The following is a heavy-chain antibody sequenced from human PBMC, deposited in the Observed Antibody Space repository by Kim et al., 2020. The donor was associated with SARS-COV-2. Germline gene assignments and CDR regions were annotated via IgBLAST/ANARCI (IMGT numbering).Heavy chain of an antibody. CDR3: ARGLDYDILTGDWEGWFDP. CDR1: GGTFSSYA. CDR2: IIPIFGTA. V-gene: IGHV1-69*13. J-gene: IGHJ5*02. Sequence: SVKVSCKASGGTFSSYAISWVRQAPGQGLEWMGGIIPIFGTANYAQKFQGRVTITADESTSTAYMELSSLRSEDTAVYYCARGLDYDILTGDWEGWFDPWGQGTLVTVSS. D-gene: IGHD3-9*01.